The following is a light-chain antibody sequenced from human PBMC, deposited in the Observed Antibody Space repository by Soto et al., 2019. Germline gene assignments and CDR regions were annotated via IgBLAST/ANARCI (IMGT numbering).Light chain of an antibody. CDR2: EVD. Sequence: SALTQPPSASGSPGQSVTISCTGTSTDVGAYNYVSWYQQHPGRAPKLLIYEVDKRPSGVPDRFSGAKSGNTASLTVSGLQAEDEADYYCSSYAGSNNFVAFGGGTKVTVL. V-gene: IGLV2-8*01. CDR1: STDVGAYNY. CDR3: SSYAGSNNFVA. J-gene: IGLJ2*01.